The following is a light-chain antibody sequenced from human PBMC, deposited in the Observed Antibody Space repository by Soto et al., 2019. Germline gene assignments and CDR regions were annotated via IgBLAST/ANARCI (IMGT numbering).Light chain of an antibody. CDR2: GSS. CDR3: QQYGSSPPYT. Sequence: EVVLTQSPGTLSLSPGERATLSCRASQSVSNNYLAWYQQKPGQSPKLLIFGSSDRAPVTPDRFSGSGSGTAFTLTISSLEPEDFAVYYCQQYGSSPPYTFGQGTKLEIK. CDR1: QSVSNNY. V-gene: IGKV3-20*01. J-gene: IGKJ2*01.